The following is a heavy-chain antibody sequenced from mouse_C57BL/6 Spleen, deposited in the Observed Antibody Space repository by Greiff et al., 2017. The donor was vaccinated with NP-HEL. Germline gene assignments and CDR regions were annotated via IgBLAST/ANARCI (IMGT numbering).Heavy chain of an antibody. V-gene: IGHV3-6*01. CDR3: ASSYYYGSSLAY. CDR2: ISYDGSN. J-gene: IGHJ3*01. Sequence: EVQLQESGPGLVKPSQSLSLTCSVTGYSITSGYYWNWIRQFPGNKLEWMGYISYDGSNNYNPSLKNRISITRDTSKNQFFLKLNSVTTEDTATYYCASSYYYGSSLAYWGQRTLVTVSA. CDR1: GYSITSGYY. D-gene: IGHD1-1*01.